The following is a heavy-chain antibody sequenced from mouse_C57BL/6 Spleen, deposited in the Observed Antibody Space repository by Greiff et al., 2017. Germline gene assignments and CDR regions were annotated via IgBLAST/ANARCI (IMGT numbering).Heavy chain of an antibody. CDR2: ISSGGDYI. Sequence: EVKLVQSGEGLVKPGASLKLSCAASGFTFSSYSMSWVSQTPEQRLEWIAYISSGGDYIDYAATVKGRFTISRDNARNTLYLQMSSLKSEDTAMYYCTRDRPYPGCWGQGTTRTVAS. J-gene: IGHJ2*01. CDR1: GFTFSSYS. D-gene: IGHD2-14*01. V-gene: IGHV5-9-1*02. CDR3: TRDRPYPGC.